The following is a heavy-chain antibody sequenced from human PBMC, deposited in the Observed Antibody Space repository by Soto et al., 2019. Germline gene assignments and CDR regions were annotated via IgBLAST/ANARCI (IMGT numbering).Heavy chain of an antibody. CDR3: AKTQTPATMIVVVITGPTSYYYYGMDV. J-gene: IGHJ6*02. CDR1: GFTFSSYG. D-gene: IGHD3-22*01. Sequence: GGSLRLACAASGFTFSSYGIHWVRQAPGKGLEWVAVISYDGSNKYYADSVKGRFTISRDNSKNTLYLQMNSLRAEDTAVYYCAKTQTPATMIVVVITGPTSYYYYGMDVWGQGTTVTVSS. CDR2: ISYDGSNK. V-gene: IGHV3-30*18.